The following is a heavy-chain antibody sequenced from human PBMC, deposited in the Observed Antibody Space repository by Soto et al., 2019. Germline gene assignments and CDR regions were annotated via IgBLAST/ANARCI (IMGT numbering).Heavy chain of an antibody. Sequence: TSETLTLTCTVSGGSISSYYWSWIRQPPGKGREWIGYIYYSGSTNYNPSLKSRVTISLDTSKNQFSLTLSSVTAADTAVYYCARDRWGAVAGTLAFDLWAQVTMVP. J-gene: IGHJ3*01. D-gene: IGHD6-19*01. CDR2: IYYSGST. CDR3: ARDRWGAVAGTLAFDL. CDR1: GGSISSYY. V-gene: IGHV4-59*01.